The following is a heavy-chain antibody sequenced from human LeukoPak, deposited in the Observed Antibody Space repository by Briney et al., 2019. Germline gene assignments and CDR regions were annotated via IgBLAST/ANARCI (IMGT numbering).Heavy chain of an antibody. D-gene: IGHD4-17*01. V-gene: IGHV4-59*13. CDR3: ARDYGDYFDY. J-gene: IGHJ4*02. CDR2: IYYSGST. CDR1: GGSISNYY. Sequence: PSETLSLTCTVSGGSISNYYWSWIRQGPGKGLEWIGYIYYSGSTNYNPSLKSRVIISVDTSKNQFSLKLSSVAAADTAVYYCARDYGDYFDYWGQGTLVTVSS.